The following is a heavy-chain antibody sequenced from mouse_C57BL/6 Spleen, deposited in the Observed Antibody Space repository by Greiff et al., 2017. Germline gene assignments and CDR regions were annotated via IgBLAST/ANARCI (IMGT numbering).Heavy chain of an antibody. Sequence: VQLQQPGAELVKPGASVKLSCKASGYTFTSYWMHWVKQRPGQGLEWIGMIHPNSGSTNYNEKFKSKATLTVDKSSSTAYMQLSSLTSEDSAVYYCAKSPYDYGAMDYWGQGTSVTVSS. CDR1: GYTFTSYW. CDR3: AKSPYDYGAMDY. J-gene: IGHJ4*01. V-gene: IGHV1-64*01. CDR2: IHPNSGST. D-gene: IGHD6-5*01.